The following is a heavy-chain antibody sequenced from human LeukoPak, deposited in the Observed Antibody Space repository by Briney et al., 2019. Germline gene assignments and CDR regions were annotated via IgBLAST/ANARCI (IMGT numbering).Heavy chain of an antibody. CDR3: ARLDGHSYGSEPVYYYAMDV. CDR2: ISSSGSTI. Sequence: PGGSLRLSCAASGFTFSSYEMNWVRQAPGKGLEWVSYISSSGSTIYYADSVKGRFTISRDNAKNSLSLQLSSLRAEDSAVYHCARLDGHSYGSEPVYYYAMDVWGQGTTVTVSS. J-gene: IGHJ6*02. CDR1: GFTFSSYE. V-gene: IGHV3-48*03. D-gene: IGHD5-18*01.